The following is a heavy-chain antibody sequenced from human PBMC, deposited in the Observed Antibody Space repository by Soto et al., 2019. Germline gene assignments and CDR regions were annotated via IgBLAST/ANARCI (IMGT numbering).Heavy chain of an antibody. CDR3: ARVGGNWNDDYFDY. CDR1: GYTSTNYD. Sequence: ASVKVSCKASGYTSTNYDINWVRQATGQGPEWMGWMNPNSGDTGFAQNFQGRVTMTRDTSIRTAYMELSSLRSEDTAVYYCARVGGNWNDDYFDYWGQGTLVTVSS. J-gene: IGHJ4*02. V-gene: IGHV1-8*01. CDR2: MNPNSGDT. D-gene: IGHD1-1*01.